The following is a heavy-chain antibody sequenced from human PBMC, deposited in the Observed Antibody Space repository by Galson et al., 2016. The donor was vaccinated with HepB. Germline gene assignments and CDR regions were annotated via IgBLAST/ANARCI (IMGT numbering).Heavy chain of an antibody. V-gene: IGHV1-8*01. D-gene: IGHD1-14*01. CDR3: VRNLPHTGGLVS. Sequence: SVKVSCKASGYTFTTYDINWVLQATGQGLEWLGWMNPNSGDTGYALKFQGRVTMTRNTSISTAYMELSSLISEDTAVYYCVRNLPHTGGLVSWGQGTRVTVSS. CDR1: GYTFTTYD. CDR2: MNPNSGDT. J-gene: IGHJ5*01.